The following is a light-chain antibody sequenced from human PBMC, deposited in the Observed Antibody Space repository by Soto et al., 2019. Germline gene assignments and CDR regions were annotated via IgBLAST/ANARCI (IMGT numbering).Light chain of an antibody. CDR2: DTS. CDR1: QGIRND. V-gene: IGKV1-39*01. CDR3: QQSYHTPQT. Sequence: DIQMTQSPSSLSPSVVDRVTITCQPSQGIRNDLAWYRQKSGKEPEPLIYDTSTLVSGVPPRLTGSGSGTDFTLTITSLQHAESATYYCQQSYHTPQTFGQGTKVDIK. J-gene: IGKJ1*01.